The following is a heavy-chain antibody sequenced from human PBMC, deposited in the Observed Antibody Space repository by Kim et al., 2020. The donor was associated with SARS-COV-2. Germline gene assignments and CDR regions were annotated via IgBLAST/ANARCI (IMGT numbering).Heavy chain of an antibody. V-gene: IGHV3-43*01. CDR3: AKDISRWGSSWDKSLLGFDY. J-gene: IGHJ4*02. D-gene: IGHD6-13*01. Sequence: RFTISRDNSKNSLYLQMNSLRTEDTALYYCAKDISRWGSSWDKSLLGFDYWGQGTLVTVSS.